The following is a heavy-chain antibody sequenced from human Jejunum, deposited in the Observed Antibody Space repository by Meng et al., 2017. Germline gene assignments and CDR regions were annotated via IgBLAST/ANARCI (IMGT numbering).Heavy chain of an antibody. V-gene: IGHV3-23*01. CDR2: ISGNGAYT. Sequence: GESLKISCAASGFTFSIYTMSWVRQAPGKGLEWVSGISGNGAYTYYADSVKGRFTNSRDNSKNTLYLQMNSLRPEDTAIYYCAKDRIVEATNTDCGLDLWGRGTLVTVSS. CDR1: GFTFSIYT. J-gene: IGHJ2*01. CDR3: AKDRIVEATNTDCGLDL. D-gene: IGHD1-26*01.